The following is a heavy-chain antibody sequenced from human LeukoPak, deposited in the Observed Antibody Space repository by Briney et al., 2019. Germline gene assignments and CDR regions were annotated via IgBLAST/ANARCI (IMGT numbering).Heavy chain of an antibody. D-gene: IGHD1-14*01. J-gene: IGHJ3*02. Sequence: GGSLRLSCAASTFTFSNYWMSWVRHAPGKGLEWVANIKQDGSEKYYVDSVKGRFTISRDNAKTSLYLQMNSLRAEDTAVYYCARDVLAAGATGTFDIWGQGTMVTVSS. CDR1: TFTFSNYW. V-gene: IGHV3-7*03. CDR3: ARDVLAAGATGTFDI. CDR2: IKQDGSEK.